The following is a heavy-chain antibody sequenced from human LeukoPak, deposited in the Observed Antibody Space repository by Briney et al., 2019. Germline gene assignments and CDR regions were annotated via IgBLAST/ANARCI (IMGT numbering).Heavy chain of an antibody. Sequence: GGSLRLSCAASGFTVSSNYMSWVRQAPGKGLEWVSVIYSGGSTYYADSVKGRFTISRDNSKNTLYLQINSLRAEDTAVYYCAKVGGADLGHYYGMDVWGQGTTVTVSS. CDR1: GFTVSSNY. D-gene: IGHD2-15*01. V-gene: IGHV3-53*01. CDR3: AKVGGADLGHYYGMDV. J-gene: IGHJ6*02. CDR2: IYSGGST.